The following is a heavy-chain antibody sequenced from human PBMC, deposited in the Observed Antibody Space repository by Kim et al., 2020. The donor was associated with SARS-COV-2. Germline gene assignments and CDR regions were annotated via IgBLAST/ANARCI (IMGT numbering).Heavy chain of an antibody. CDR1: GFTFSSYG. CDR2: ISYDGSNK. CDR3: AEDMGIAAAANFRGMDV. Sequence: GGSLRLSCAASGFTFSSYGMHWVRQAPGKGLEWVAVISYDGSNKYYADSVKGRFTISRDNSKNTLYLQMNSLRAEDTAVYYCAEDMGIAAAANFRGMDVWGQGNTVTVSS. V-gene: IGHV3-30*18. J-gene: IGHJ6*02. D-gene: IGHD6-13*01.